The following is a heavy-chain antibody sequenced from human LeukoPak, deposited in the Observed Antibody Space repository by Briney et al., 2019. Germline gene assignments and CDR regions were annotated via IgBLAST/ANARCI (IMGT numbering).Heavy chain of an antibody. D-gene: IGHD1-26*01. J-gene: IGHJ4*02. V-gene: IGHV7-4-1*02. CDR1: GYTFTSYD. CDR2: INPNTGNP. Sequence: ASVKVSCKASGYTFTSYDMNWVRQAPGQGLEWMGWINPNTGNPSYAQGSTGRFVFSVDTSVSTAFLHISSLKAEDTAVYYCARGTSQWEPSHNFGYWGQGTLVTVSS. CDR3: ARGTSQWEPSHNFGY.